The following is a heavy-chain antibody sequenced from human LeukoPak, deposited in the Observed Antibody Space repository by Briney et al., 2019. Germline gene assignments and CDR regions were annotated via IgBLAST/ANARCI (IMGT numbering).Heavy chain of an antibody. CDR1: GFTFSSYT. J-gene: IGHJ4*02. CDR2: ITSDGSST. D-gene: IGHD1-26*01. Sequence: GGSLRLSCAASGFTFSSYTVHWVRQAPGKGLVCVSRITSDGSSTSYADSVRGRFTISRDNAKNTVYLQMNSLRAEDTAVYYCARDLTGAVFDFWGQGTLVTVSS. V-gene: IGHV3-74*01. CDR3: ARDLTGAVFDF.